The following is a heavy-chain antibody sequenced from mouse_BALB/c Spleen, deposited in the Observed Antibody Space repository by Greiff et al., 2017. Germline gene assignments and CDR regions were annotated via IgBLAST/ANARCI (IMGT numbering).Heavy chain of an antibody. Sequence: EVQGVESGGGLVQPGGSRKLSCAASGFTFSDYGMAWVRQAPGKGPEWVAFISNLAYSIYYADTVTGRFTISRENAKNTLYLEMSSLRSEDTAMYYCARDGDFAWFAYWAKGLWSLSLQ. V-gene: IGHV5-15*02. CDR1: GFTFSDYG. CDR2: ISNLAYSI. CDR3: ARDGDFAWFAY. J-gene: IGHJ3*01. D-gene: IGHD3-3*01.